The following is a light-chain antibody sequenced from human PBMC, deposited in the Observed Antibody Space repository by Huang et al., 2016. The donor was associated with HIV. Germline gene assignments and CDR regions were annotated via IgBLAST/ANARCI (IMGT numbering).Light chain of an antibody. CDR2: GAS. Sequence: EIVMTQSPATLSVSPGERVTLSCRASQSVTNNLAWYQQKPGQAPRLLIYGASTRATGFPGRFSGGGSGTDFTLTISSLQSEDFGLYFCQQYSNWPPLTFGQGTRLEIK. CDR3: QQYSNWPPLT. J-gene: IGKJ5*01. V-gene: IGKV3-15*01. CDR1: QSVTNN.